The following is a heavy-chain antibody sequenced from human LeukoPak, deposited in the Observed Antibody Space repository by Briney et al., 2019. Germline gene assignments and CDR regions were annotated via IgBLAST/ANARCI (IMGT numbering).Heavy chain of an antibody. Sequence: SETLSLTCAVSGGSISSGGYSWSWLRQPPGKGLEWIGYIYHSGSTYYSPSLKSRVTISVDRSKNQFSLKLSSVTAADTAVYYCARGEGYCSSTSCKGVVFGYWGQGTLVTVSS. CDR3: ARGEGYCSSTSCKGVVFGY. CDR1: GGSISSGGYS. D-gene: IGHD2-2*01. J-gene: IGHJ4*02. V-gene: IGHV4-30-2*01. CDR2: IYHSGST.